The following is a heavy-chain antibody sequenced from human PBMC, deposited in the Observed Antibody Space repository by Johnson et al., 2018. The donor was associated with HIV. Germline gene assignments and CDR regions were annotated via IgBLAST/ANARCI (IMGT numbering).Heavy chain of an antibody. CDR3: ARDRRNYDDSSGYPDYDAFDI. J-gene: IGHJ3*02. CDR1: GFTFDDYG. D-gene: IGHD3-22*01. V-gene: IGHV3-48*04. CDR2: ISSSGSII. Sequence: VQLVESGGGVVRPGGSLRLSCAASGFTFDDYGMSWVRQAPGKGLEWLSHISSSGSIIYYADSVKGRFTISRDNAKNSLFLQMNSLRTEDTGVYYCARDRRNYDDSSGYPDYDAFDIWGQGTMVTVSS.